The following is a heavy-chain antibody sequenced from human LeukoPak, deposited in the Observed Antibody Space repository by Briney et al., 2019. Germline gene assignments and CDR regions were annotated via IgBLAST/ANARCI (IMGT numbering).Heavy chain of an antibody. Sequence: GGSLRLSCAASGFTFNTYSMNWARQAPGKGLEWVSSIDSSGGYMFYADSVKGRFIISRDNAKDSLYLQMNSLRVEDTAVYYCVRDTSWAFDIWGQGTMVTVSS. CDR1: GFTFNTYS. V-gene: IGHV3-21*06. J-gene: IGHJ3*02. CDR3: VRDTSWAFDI. CDR2: IDSSGGYM.